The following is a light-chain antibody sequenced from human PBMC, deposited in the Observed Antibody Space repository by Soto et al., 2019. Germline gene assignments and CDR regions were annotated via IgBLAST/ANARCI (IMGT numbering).Light chain of an antibody. V-gene: IGKV3-20*01. CDR3: QQYGSSPPYT. CDR1: QSVSSSY. J-gene: IGKJ2*01. Sequence: EIVLTQSPGTLSLSPGERAALSCRASQSVSSSYLAWYQQKPGQAPRLLIYGASRRATGIPDRFSGSGSGTDFTLTISRLEPEDFAVYYCQQYGSSPPYTFGQGTKREIK. CDR2: GAS.